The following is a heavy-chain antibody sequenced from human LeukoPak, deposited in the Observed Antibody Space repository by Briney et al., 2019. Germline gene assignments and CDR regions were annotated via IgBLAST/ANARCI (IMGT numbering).Heavy chain of an antibody. CDR3: ARHDYDSSGHRRDYYFDY. CDR1: GGSIAGSTYY. D-gene: IGHD3-22*01. J-gene: IGHJ4*02. Sequence: SETLSLTWTVSGGSIAGSTYYWGWIRQPPGKGLEWIVSVIHSGTTYYNPSLRSRVTVSMDTSKKQFSLRLSSVTAADTAVYYCARHDYDSSGHRRDYYFDYWSQGTLVTVSS. CDR2: VIHSGTT. V-gene: IGHV4-39*01.